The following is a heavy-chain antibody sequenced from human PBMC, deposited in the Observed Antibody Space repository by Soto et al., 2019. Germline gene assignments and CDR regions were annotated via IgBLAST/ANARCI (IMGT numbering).Heavy chain of an antibody. Sequence: SETLSLTCAVSSGSISSSNWWSWVRQPPGKGLEWIGEIYHSGSTNYNPSLKSRVTISVDKSKNQFSLKLSSVTAADTAVYYCARGLSGDFWSGYPEHNWFDPWGQGTLVTVSS. CDR1: SGSISSSNW. D-gene: IGHD3-3*01. CDR2: IYHSGST. CDR3: ARGLSGDFWSGYPEHNWFDP. J-gene: IGHJ5*02. V-gene: IGHV4-4*02.